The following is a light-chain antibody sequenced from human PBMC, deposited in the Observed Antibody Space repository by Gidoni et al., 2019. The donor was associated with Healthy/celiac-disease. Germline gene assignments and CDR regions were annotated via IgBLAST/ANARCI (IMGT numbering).Light chain of an antibody. CDR1: SSDVGSYNL. CDR3: CSYAGSSTVV. V-gene: IGLV2-23*02. J-gene: IGLJ2*01. Sequence: QYALTQPASVSESPGQSIPISCTGTSSDVGSYNLVSWYQQHPGKAPNLMIYEVSKRPSGVSTRFSGSKSGNTASLTISGLQAEDEADYYCCSYAGSSTVVFGGGTKLTVL. CDR2: EVS.